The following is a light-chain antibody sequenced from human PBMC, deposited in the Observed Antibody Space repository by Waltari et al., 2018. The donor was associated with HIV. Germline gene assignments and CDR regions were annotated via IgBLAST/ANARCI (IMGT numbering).Light chain of an antibody. CDR3: QSFDSVVTSSV. CDR2: EST. V-gene: IGLV1-40*01. CDR1: SPNIGALSD. Sequence: QSMLTPPPSVSGAQGQRVTILCSGSSPNIGALSDSRLYQHIPGTAPNLLIYESTNRPSGVPDRFSASTSGTSASLAITGLQAEDEADYYCQSFDSVVTSSVFGGGTKLTVL. J-gene: IGLJ2*01.